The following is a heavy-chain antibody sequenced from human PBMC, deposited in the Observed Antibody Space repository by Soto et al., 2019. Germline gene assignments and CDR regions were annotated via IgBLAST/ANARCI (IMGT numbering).Heavy chain of an antibody. J-gene: IGHJ6*02. CDR1: GFTFTSSA. CDR2: IVVGSGNT. V-gene: IGHV1-58*01. CDR3: ARAPHTDCPLSYYYYGMDG. D-gene: IGHD2-21*02. Sequence: SVKVSCKASGFTFTSSAVQGVRQARGQRLEWIGWIVVGSGNTNYAQKLQGRVTMTTDTSTSTAYMELRSLRSDDTAVDYCARAPHTDCPLSYYYYGMDGWGQGTTVTVSS.